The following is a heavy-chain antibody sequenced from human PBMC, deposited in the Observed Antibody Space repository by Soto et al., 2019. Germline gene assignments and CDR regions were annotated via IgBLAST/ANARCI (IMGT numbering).Heavy chain of an antibody. D-gene: IGHD3-3*01. Sequence: SETLSLTCTVSGGSISSYYWSWIRQPPGKGLEWIGYIYYSGSTNYNPSLKSRVTISVDTSKNQFSLKLSSVTAADTAVYYCASLATFGVVRSGKNYYYFLAFWGKGTTVTVS. CDR1: GGSISSYY. CDR2: IYYSGST. V-gene: IGHV4-59*01. J-gene: IGHJ6*03. CDR3: ASLATFGVVRSGKNYYYFLAF.